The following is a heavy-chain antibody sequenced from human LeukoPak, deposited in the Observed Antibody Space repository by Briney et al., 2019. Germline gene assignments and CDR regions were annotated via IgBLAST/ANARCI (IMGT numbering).Heavy chain of an antibody. V-gene: IGHV4-59*01. CDR1: CGSITSYY. CDR2: IHFSGST. J-gene: IGHJ4*02. D-gene: IGHD3-22*01. CDR3: ARDILLYDSSGYGYFDY. Sequence: SETLSLTCTVSCGSITSYYWSWIRQPPGKGLEYIGYIHFSGSTNYNPSLKSRVTISVDTSKNQFSLRLSSVTAADTAVYYCARDILLYDSSGYGYFDYWGQGTLVTVSS.